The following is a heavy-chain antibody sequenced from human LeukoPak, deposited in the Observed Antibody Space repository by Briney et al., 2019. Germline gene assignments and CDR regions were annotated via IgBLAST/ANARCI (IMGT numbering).Heavy chain of an antibody. CDR1: GFTFSDYY. V-gene: IGHV3-11*05. D-gene: IGHD2-15*01. J-gene: IGHJ6*02. CDR3: ARDQRLDCSGGSCYSFYYYYGMDV. Sequence: PGGSLRLSCAASGFTFSDYYMSWIRQAPGKGLEWVSYISSSSSYTNYADSVKGRFTISRDNAKNSLYLQMNSLRAEDTAVYYCARDQRLDCSGGSCYSFYYYYGMDVWGQGTTVTVSS. CDR2: ISSSSSYT.